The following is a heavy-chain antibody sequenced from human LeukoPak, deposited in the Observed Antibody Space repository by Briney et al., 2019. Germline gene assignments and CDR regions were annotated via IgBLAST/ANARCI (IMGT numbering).Heavy chain of an antibody. CDR2: IYYSGST. CDR3: ARQATTAAFGI. D-gene: IGHD4-17*01. CDR1: VGSLSSYY. V-gene: IGHV4-59*08. J-gene: IGHJ3*02. Sequence: PSETLSLTCIVSVGSLSSYYWSWIRQPPGKGLEWIGYIYYSGSTNYNPSLKSRVTISVDTPKNQFSLKLSSVTAADTAVYYCARQATTAAFGIWGQGTMVTVSS.